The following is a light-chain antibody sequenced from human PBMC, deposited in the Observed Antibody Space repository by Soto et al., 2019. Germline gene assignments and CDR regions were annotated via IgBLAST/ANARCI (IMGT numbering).Light chain of an antibody. CDR2: DDS. J-gene: IGLJ2*01. Sequence: SYELTQPPSVSVSPGQTATMTCSGDKLGSKYVCWYQQKPGQSPVLVIYDDSKRPSGIPERFSGSNSGNTVTLTISGTQAMDEADYYCQAWDNSVVFGGGTKVTVL. CDR1: KLGSKY. CDR3: QAWDNSVV. V-gene: IGLV3-1*01.